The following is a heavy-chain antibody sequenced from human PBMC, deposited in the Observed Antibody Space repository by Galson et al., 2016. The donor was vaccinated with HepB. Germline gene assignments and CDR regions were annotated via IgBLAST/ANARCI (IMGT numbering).Heavy chain of an antibody. CDR3: ARGREALEWLLYGNWFDP. V-gene: IGHV1-2*02. D-gene: IGHD3-3*01. Sequence: SVKVSCKASGYTFTGYYMHWVRQAPGQGLEWMGWINPKSGDTNYAQKFQGRVTMTRDTSTSTAYMELSRLRSDDTAVYYCARGREALEWLLYGNWFDPWGQGTLVTVSS. CDR1: GYTFTGYY. CDR2: INPKSGDT. J-gene: IGHJ5*02.